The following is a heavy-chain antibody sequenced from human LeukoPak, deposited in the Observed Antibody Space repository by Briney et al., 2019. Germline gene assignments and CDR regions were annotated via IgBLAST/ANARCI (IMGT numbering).Heavy chain of an antibody. CDR3: ARDEQGYAYFDY. CDR2: IYSGGCT. J-gene: IGHJ4*02. V-gene: IGHV4-4*07. Sequence: SETLSLTCTVSGGSINSYYWSWIRQPAGKGLEWIGRIYSGGCTNYNPSLKSRVTMSVDTSKNQFSLKLGSVTAADTAVYYCARDEQGYAYFDYWGQGTLVTVSS. D-gene: IGHD5-18*01. CDR1: GGSINSYY.